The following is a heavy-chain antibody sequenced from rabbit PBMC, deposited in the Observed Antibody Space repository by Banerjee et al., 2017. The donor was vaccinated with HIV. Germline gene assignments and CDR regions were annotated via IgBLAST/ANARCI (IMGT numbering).Heavy chain of an antibody. CDR1: GFSFSSSYY. J-gene: IGHJ3*01. D-gene: IGHD6-1*01. V-gene: IGHV1S40*01. CDR2: IYPGSSGST. CDR3: ARKNYATYGYAGMDL. Sequence: QSLEESGGDLVKPGASLTLTCTASGFSFSSSYYMCWVRQAPGKGLEWIACIYPGSSGSTYYASWAKGRFTISKTSSTTVTLQMTSLTAADTATYFCARKNYATYGYAGMDLWGQGTLVTVS.